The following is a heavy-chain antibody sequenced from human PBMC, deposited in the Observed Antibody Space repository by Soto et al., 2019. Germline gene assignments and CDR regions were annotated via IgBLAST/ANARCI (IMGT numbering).Heavy chain of an antibody. CDR2: INHSGST. CDR3: ARGYGRNFDY. V-gene: IGHV4-30-2*01. Sequence: SETLSLTCAVSGGSISSGGYSWSWIRQPPGKGLEWIGYINHSGSTNYNPSLRSRVTISADTSKNQFSLKLSSVTAADTAVYYCARGYGRNFDYWGQGTLVTVSS. CDR1: GGSISSGGYS. J-gene: IGHJ4*02. D-gene: IGHD5-18*01.